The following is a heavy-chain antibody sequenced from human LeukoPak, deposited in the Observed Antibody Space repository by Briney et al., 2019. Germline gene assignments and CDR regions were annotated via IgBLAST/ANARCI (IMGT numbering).Heavy chain of an antibody. D-gene: IGHD6-19*01. CDR1: GFTVSSNY. Sequence: GGSLRLSCAASGFTVSSNYMNWVCQAPGTGLEWVSVIYTGGNTYYADSVKGRFTISRDNSKNTLYLQMHSLRAEDTAVYYCASPSSGQSFDIWGKGTMVTV. V-gene: IGHV3-53*01. J-gene: IGHJ3*02. CDR2: IYTGGNT. CDR3: ASPSSGQSFDI.